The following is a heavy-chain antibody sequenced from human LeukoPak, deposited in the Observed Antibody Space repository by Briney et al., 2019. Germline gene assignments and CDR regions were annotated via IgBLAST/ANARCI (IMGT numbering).Heavy chain of an antibody. J-gene: IGHJ3*02. V-gene: IGHV3-48*02. Sequence: PGGSLRLSCAASGFTFSSYSMNWVRQAPGKGLEWVSYISSSSGTIYYADSVKGRFTISGDNAKNSLYLQMNSLRDEDTAVYYCARSMVRGGYAFDIWGQGTMVTVSS. CDR1: GFTFSSYS. D-gene: IGHD3-10*01. CDR3: ARSMVRGGYAFDI. CDR2: ISSSSGTI.